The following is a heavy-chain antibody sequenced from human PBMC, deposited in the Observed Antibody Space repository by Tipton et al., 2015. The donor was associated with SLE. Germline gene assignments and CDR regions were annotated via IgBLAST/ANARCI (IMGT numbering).Heavy chain of an antibody. D-gene: IGHD6-13*01. V-gene: IGHV4-59*01. CDR1: GGSISSYH. CDR3: ARGWGSWPYYFDY. J-gene: IGHJ4*02. CDR2: IYYSGST. Sequence: LSLTCTVSGGSISSYHWSWIRQPPGKGLEWIGYIYYSGSTNYNPSLKSRVTISVDTSKNQFSLKLSSVTAADTAVYYCARGWGSWPYYFDYWGQGTLVTVSS.